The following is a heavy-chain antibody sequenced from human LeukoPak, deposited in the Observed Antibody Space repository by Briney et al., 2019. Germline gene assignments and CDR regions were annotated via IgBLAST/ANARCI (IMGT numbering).Heavy chain of an antibody. CDR1: GFTFDDYA. D-gene: IGHD3-22*01. Sequence: GGSLRLSCAASGFTFDDYAMHWVRHAPGKGLEWVSGISWNSGSIGYADSVKGRFTISRDNAKNSLYLQMNSLRAEDTALYYCAKVGGYYSYYFDYWGQGTLVTVSS. CDR2: ISWNSGSI. J-gene: IGHJ4*02. V-gene: IGHV3-9*01. CDR3: AKVGGYYSYYFDY.